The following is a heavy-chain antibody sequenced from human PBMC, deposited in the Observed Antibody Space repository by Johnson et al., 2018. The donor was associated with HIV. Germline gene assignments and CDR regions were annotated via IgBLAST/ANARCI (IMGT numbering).Heavy chain of an antibody. D-gene: IGHD3-10*01. CDR3: ASPTYYYGSGSYGAFDI. Sequence: QVQLVESGGGLVKPGGSLRLSCAASGFTFSAYYMSWIRQAPGKGLERVSYISSSGSTIYYADSVKGRFTISRDNAKNSLELQMNSLRAEDTAVYYCASPTYYYGSGSYGAFDIWGQGTMVTVSS. CDR2: ISSSGSTI. V-gene: IGHV3-11*04. CDR1: GFTFSAYY. J-gene: IGHJ3*02.